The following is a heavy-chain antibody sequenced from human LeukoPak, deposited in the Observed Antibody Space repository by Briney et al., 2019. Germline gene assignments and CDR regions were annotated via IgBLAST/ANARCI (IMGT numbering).Heavy chain of an antibody. J-gene: IGHJ5*01. CDR2: IVVGSGNT. V-gene: IGHV1-58*02. Sequence: TSVKVSCKASGFTFTSSAMQWVRQARGQRLEWIGWIVVGSGNTNYAQKFQERVTITRGMSTSTAYMELSSLRSEDTAVYYCEAGDIAAAGTVPWGQGTLVTVSS. D-gene: IGHD6-13*01. CDR3: EAGDIAAAGTVP. CDR1: GFTFTSSA.